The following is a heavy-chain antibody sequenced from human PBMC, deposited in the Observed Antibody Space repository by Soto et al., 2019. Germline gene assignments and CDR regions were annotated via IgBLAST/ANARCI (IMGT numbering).Heavy chain of an antibody. J-gene: IGHJ4*02. CDR3: AKDILRYFDWSPLNS. Sequence: QVQLVESGGGVVQPGRSLRLSCAASGFTFSSYGMHWVRQAPGKGLEWVAVISYDGSNKYYADSVKGRFTISRDNSKNTLYLQMNSLRAEDTAVYYCAKDILRYFDWSPLNSWGQGTLVTASS. CDR2: ISYDGSNK. D-gene: IGHD3-9*01. V-gene: IGHV3-30*18. CDR1: GFTFSSYG.